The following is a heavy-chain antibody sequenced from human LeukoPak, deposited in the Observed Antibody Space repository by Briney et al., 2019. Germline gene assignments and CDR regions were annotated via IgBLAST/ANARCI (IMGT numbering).Heavy chain of an antibody. D-gene: IGHD2-15*01. CDR3: ARDLGAATCLLDV. V-gene: IGHV1-2*02. CDR1: GYTFTGYY. Sequence: PPASVKVSCKASGYTFTGYYMHWVRQAPGQGLEWMGWINPNSGGTNYAQKFQGRVTMTRDTSISTAYMELSRLRSDDTAVYYCARDLGAATCLLDVWGKGTTVTVSS. CDR2: INPNSGGT. J-gene: IGHJ6*04.